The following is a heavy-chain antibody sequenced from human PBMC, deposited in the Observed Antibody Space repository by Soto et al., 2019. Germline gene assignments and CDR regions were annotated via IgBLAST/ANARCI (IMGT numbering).Heavy chain of an antibody. CDR3: ARTYNWNYDAFDI. D-gene: IGHD1-7*01. Sequence: QVQLVESGGGVVQPGRSLRLSCAASGFTFSSHAMHWVRQAPGKGLEWVAVISYDGSIKYYTDSVRGRFTISRDNSKNTLYLQMNSLRTEDTAVYYCARTYNWNYDAFDIWGQGTMVTVSS. V-gene: IGHV3-30-3*01. CDR1: GFTFSSHA. J-gene: IGHJ3*02. CDR2: ISYDGSIK.